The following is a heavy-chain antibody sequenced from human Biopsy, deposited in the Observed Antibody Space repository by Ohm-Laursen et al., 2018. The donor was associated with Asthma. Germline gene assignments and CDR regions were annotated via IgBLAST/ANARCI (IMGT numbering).Heavy chain of an antibody. D-gene: IGHD2-21*02. V-gene: IGHV3-30*03. CDR1: GFRFPIYG. CDR2: ISYDGRET. Sequence: SLRLSCAATGFRFPIYGMHWVRQGPGKGPEWVALISYDGRETGYVDSVKGRFTISRDNFRNTVHLQMSSLRPEDSAVYYCTRDRFYNSVTSESFYYGVDVWGQGTTVTVSS. CDR3: TRDRFYNSVTSESFYYGVDV. J-gene: IGHJ6*02.